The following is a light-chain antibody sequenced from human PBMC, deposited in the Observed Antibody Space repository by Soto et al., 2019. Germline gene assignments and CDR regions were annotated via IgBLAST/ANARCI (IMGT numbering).Light chain of an antibody. CDR3: ASYTIKTTYV. CDR1: NVDVGGYNY. V-gene: IGLV2-14*01. J-gene: IGLJ1*01. Sequence: QCVLTQPACVSGSPGQSITISCTGTNVDVGGYNYVSWYQHHPGKAPKLLIFEVSNRPSGVSNRFSGSKSGNTASLTISGLQSEDEADYYCASYTIKTTYVFGSGTKVTVL. CDR2: EVS.